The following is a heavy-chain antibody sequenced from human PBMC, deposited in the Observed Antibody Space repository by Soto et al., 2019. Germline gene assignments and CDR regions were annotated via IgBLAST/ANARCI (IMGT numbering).Heavy chain of an antibody. CDR3: VRWERSGSYLGI. D-gene: IGHD6-19*01. J-gene: IGHJ4*02. V-gene: IGHV3-7*03. CDR2: INPDGTKR. Sequence: EVQLVESGGGLVQPGGSLRLSCAASGFIFTDYWMSWVRQPPVKGLDWVASINPDGTKRCDVDSVQGRFTISRDDAKNTVFLQMISLRAEDTAVYYCVRWERSGSYLGIWGKGTLITVSS. CDR1: GFIFTDYW.